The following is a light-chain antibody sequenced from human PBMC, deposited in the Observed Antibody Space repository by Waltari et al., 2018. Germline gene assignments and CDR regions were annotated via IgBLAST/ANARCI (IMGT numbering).Light chain of an antibody. Sequence: DIQMTQSPSTLSASVGDRVTITCRASQSVNRWLAWYQQKPGKAPELLIYETSNLESGVPSRFSGSGSGKEFTHTISSLQPDDFGTYYCQQYVNYWTFGQGTKVEIK. V-gene: IGKV1-5*03. CDR3: QQYVNYWT. J-gene: IGKJ1*01. CDR2: ETS. CDR1: QSVNRW.